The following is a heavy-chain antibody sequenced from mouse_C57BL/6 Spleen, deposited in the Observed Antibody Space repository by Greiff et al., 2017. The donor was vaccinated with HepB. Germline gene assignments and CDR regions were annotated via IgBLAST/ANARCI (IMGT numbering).Heavy chain of an antibody. V-gene: IGHV5-4*01. J-gene: IGHJ1*03. CDR1: GFTFSSYA. D-gene: IGHD1-1*01. CDR3: ARDPPITTVVPWYFDV. CDR2: ISDGGSYT. Sequence: EVQRVESGGGLVKPGGSLKLSCAASGFTFSSYAMSWVRQTPEKRLEWVATISDGGSYTYYPDNVKGRFTISRDNAKNNLYLQMSHLKSEDTAMYYCARDPPITTVVPWYFDVWGTGTTVTVSS.